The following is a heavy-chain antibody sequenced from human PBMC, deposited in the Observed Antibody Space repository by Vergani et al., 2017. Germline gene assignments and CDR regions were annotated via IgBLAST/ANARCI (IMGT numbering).Heavy chain of an antibody. Sequence: QVQLQQWGAGLLKPSETLSLTCAVYGGSFSGYYWSWIRQPPGKGLEWIGEINHSGSTNYNPSLKSRVTISVDTSKNQCSLKLSSVTAADTAVYYCARVRGYCMDVWGQGTTVTVSS. V-gene: IGHV4-34*01. CDR3: ARVRGYCMDV. D-gene: IGHD3-10*01. CDR2: INHSGST. J-gene: IGHJ6*02. CDR1: GGSFSGYY.